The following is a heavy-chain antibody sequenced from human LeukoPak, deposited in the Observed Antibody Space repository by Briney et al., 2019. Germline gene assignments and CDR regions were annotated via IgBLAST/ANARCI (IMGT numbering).Heavy chain of an antibody. CDR3: ARDYDFWSGCLDY. J-gene: IGHJ4*02. CDR1: GFTFSSYA. V-gene: IGHV3-30-3*01. Sequence: GRSLRLSCAASGFTFSSYAMHWVRQAPGKGLEWVAVISYDGSNKYYADSVKGRFTISRDNSKNTLYLQMNSLRAEDTAVYYCARDYDFWSGCLDYWGQGTLVTVSS. CDR2: ISYDGSNK. D-gene: IGHD3-3*01.